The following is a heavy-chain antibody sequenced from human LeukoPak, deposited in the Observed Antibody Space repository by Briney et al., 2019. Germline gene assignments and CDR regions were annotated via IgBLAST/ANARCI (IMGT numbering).Heavy chain of an antibody. J-gene: IGHJ4*02. CDR1: GFPFSSYA. D-gene: IGHD3-16*02. CDR3: ARMGDYDYVWGSYRALFIFDY. CDR2: ISYEGTNK. V-gene: IGHV3-30-3*01. Sequence: GGALRLSFAASGFPFSSYAMHWGRPAPGKGVGGGGVISYEGTNKYYADSVKGRFTISRDNSKNTLYLQMNSLRAEDTAVYYCARMGDYDYVWGSYRALFIFDYWGQGTLVTVSS.